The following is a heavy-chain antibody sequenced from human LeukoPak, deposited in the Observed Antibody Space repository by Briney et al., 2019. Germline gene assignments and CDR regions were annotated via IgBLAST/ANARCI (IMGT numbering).Heavy chain of an antibody. CDR1: GGSISSGDYY. Sequence: PSETLSLTCTVSGGSISSGDYYWSWIRQPPGKGLEWIGYIYYSGSTYYNPSLKSRVTISVDTSKNQFSLKLSSVTAADTAVCYCARERRYDFWSGYVFDYWGQGTLVTVSS. CDR3: ARERRYDFWSGYVFDY. CDR2: IYYSGST. D-gene: IGHD3/OR15-3a*01. J-gene: IGHJ4*02. V-gene: IGHV4-30-4*08.